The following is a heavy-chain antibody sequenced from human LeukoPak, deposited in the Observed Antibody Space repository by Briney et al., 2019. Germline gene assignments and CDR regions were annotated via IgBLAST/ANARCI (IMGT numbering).Heavy chain of an antibody. V-gene: IGHV1-18*01. Sequence: ASVKVSCKASGYTFNSYGISWVRQAPGQGLEWMGWISAHNGNTNYEEKVQGRVTMTTDTSTSTAHMELRSPRSDDTAVYYCARDKGTVATYYYYYMDVWGKGTTVTVSS. CDR1: GYTFNSYG. CDR3: ARDKGTVATYYYYYMDV. D-gene: IGHD6-19*01. CDR2: ISAHNGNT. J-gene: IGHJ6*03.